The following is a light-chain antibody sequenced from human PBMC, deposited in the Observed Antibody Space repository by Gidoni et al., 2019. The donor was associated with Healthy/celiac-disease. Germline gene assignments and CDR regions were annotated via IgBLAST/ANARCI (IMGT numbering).Light chain of an antibody. V-gene: IGLV3-21*02. CDR2: DDS. Sequence: SYVLTQPPPVSVAPGQPARITCGGTNIGSKSVPWYQQKPGQAPVLVVYDDSDRPSGIPERFSGSNSGNTATLTISRVEAGDEADYYCQVWDSSSDHPWVFGGGTKLTVL. CDR3: QVWDSSSDHPWV. J-gene: IGLJ3*02. CDR1: NIGSKS.